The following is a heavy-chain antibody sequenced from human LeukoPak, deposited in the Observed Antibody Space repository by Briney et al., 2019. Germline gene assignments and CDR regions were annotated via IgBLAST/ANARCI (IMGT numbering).Heavy chain of an antibody. V-gene: IGHV4-34*01. J-gene: IGHJ4*02. CDR2: INHSGTN. Sequence: SSQTLSLTCAVYGGSFSGYYWSWIRQPPRNGLDWIGKINHSGTNNHNPSHKSRVTISVATTNNQYSLKLSPVSAAATVVYYCASLAAADTPFDYWGQGTLVTVSS. CDR3: ASLAAADTPFDY. D-gene: IGHD6-13*01. CDR1: GGSFSGYY.